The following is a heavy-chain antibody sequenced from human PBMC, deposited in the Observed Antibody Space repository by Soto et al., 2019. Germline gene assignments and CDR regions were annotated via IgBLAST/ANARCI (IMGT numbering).Heavy chain of an antibody. CDR2: IYYSGST. CDR3: AEGYCISTSCYPFDY. J-gene: IGHJ4*02. Sequence: PSETLSLTCTVSGGSISSSSYYWGWIRQSPGKGLEWIGSIYYSGSTYYNPSLRSRVTISVDTSKNQFSLKLSSVTAADTAVYYCAEGYCISTSCYPFDYWGQGTLVTVSS. V-gene: IGHV4-39*01. CDR1: GGSISSSSYY. D-gene: IGHD2-2*01.